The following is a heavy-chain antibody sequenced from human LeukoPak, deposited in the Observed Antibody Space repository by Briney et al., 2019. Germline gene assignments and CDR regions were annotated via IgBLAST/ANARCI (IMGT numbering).Heavy chain of an antibody. J-gene: IGHJ6*03. CDR1: GFTFSSYA. V-gene: IGHV3-30*04. Sequence: PGGSLRLSCAASGFTFSSYAMHWVRQAPGKGLEWVAVISYDGSNKYYADSVKGRFTISRDNSKNTLYLQMNSLRAEDTAVYYCARLKLNEHYGDYIPPYYMDVWGKGTTVTVSS. CDR3: ARLKLNEHYGDYIPPYYMDV. CDR2: ISYDGSNK. D-gene: IGHD4-17*01.